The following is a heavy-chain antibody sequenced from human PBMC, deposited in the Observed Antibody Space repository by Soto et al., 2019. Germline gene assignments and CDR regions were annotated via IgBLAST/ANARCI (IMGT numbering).Heavy chain of an antibody. CDR3: ASDQLGEEYYYDSSGYWNAFDI. J-gene: IGHJ3*02. CDR1: GYTFTGYY. V-gene: IGHV1-2*04. CDR2: INPNSGGT. Sequence: GAPVKVSSKAPGYTFTGYYMHWVRQAPGQGLEWKGWINPNSGGTNYAQKFQGWVTMTRDTSISKAYMELSRLRSDDTAVYYCASDQLGEEYYYDSSGYWNAFDIWGQGTMVTVSS. D-gene: IGHD3-22*01.